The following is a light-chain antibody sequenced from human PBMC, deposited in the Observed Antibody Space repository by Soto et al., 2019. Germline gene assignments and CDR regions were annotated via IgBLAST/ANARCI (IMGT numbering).Light chain of an antibody. Sequence: QSALTQPASVSGSPGQAITISCSGTSSDVGSYDHVAWYQQFPGKTPKLMIYEVSNRPSGVSSRFSGSKSGNTASLTISGLQAEDEAEYYCISYTGSSTSYVFGSGTKVTVI. CDR2: EVS. J-gene: IGLJ1*01. V-gene: IGLV2-14*01. CDR1: SSDVGSYDH. CDR3: ISYTGSSTSYV.